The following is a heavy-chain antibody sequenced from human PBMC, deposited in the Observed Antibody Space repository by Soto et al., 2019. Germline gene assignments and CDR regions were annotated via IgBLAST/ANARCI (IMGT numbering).Heavy chain of an antibody. CDR1: GGSISSSSYY. Sequence: QLQLQESGPGLVKPSETLSLTCTVSGGSISSSSYYWGWIRQPPGKGLEWIGSIYYSGSTYYIPSLKSRVAISVDTSKNHLSLRLSSVTAADPAVYYCARGEWLAFNFDYWGQGTLVTVSS. CDR2: IYYSGST. V-gene: IGHV4-39*02. D-gene: IGHD6-19*01. CDR3: ARGEWLAFNFDY. J-gene: IGHJ4*02.